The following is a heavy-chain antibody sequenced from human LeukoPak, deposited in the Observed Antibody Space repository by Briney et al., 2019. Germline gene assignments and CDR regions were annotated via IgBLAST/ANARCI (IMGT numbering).Heavy chain of an antibody. Sequence: GGSLRLSCAASGFTFSSYAMHWVRQAPGKGLEWVAVISYDGRNQYYADSVKGRFTISRDNSKSTLYLQMNSLRAEDTAVYYCAELGITMIGGVWGKGTTVTTSS. CDR3: AELGITMIGGV. CDR1: GFTFSSYA. D-gene: IGHD3-10*02. V-gene: IGHV3-30*04. CDR2: ISYDGRNQ. J-gene: IGHJ6*04.